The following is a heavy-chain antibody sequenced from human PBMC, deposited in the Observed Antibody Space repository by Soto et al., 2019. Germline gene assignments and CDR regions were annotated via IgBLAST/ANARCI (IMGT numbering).Heavy chain of an antibody. CDR1: GVTFSSYA. V-gene: IGHV3-23*01. CDR3: AITPHYDFWRGFLGDEPSSGMDA. CDR2: ISGSGGST. J-gene: IGHJ6*02. D-gene: IGHD3-3*01. Sequence: GGSLRLSCAASGVTFSSYAMSWVRQAPGKGLEWVSAISGSGGSTYYADSVKGRFTISRDNSKNTLYLQMNSLRAEDTAVYYCAITPHYDFWRGFLGDEPSSGMDAWCQET.